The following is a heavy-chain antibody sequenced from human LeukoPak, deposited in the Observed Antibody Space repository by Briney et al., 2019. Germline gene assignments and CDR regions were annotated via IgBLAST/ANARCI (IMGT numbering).Heavy chain of an antibody. CDR2: ISSSSSYI. J-gene: IGHJ4*02. CDR1: GFTFSSYE. Sequence: GGSLRLSCAASGFTFSSYEMNWVRQAPGKGLEWVSSISSSSSYIYYADSVKGRFTISRDNAKNSLYLQMNSLRAEDTAVYYCARDASAEGSGSYRYWGQGTLVTVSS. D-gene: IGHD3-10*01. CDR3: ARDASAEGSGSYRY. V-gene: IGHV3-21*01.